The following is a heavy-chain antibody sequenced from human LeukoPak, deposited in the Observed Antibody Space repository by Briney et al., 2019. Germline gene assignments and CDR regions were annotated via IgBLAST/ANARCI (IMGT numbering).Heavy chain of an antibody. J-gene: IGHJ5*02. CDR1: GFTFTNFW. V-gene: IGHV3-7*01. Sequence: GGSLRLSCAASGFTFTNFWMSWVRQAPGKGLEWVANIAQDGSEEYYLDSVKGRFTISRDNAKNSLYLQMNSLRAEDTAVYYCARDSSGWSWGQGTLVTVSS. D-gene: IGHD6-19*01. CDR3: ARDSSGWS. CDR2: IAQDGSEE.